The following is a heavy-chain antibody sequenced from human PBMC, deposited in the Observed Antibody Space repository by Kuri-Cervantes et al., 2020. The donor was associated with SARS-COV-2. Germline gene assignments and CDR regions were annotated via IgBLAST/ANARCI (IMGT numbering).Heavy chain of an antibody. Sequence: GESLKISCAASGFTFSSYSMNWVRQAPGKGLEWVSSISSSSSYIYYADSVKGRFTISRDNAKNSLYLQMNSLRAEDTAVYYCARDRYNGNIDYWGQGTLVTVSS. CDR3: ARDRYNGNIDY. CDR2: ISSSSSYI. J-gene: IGHJ4*02. CDR1: GFTFSSYS. V-gene: IGHV3-21*01. D-gene: IGHD1-14*01.